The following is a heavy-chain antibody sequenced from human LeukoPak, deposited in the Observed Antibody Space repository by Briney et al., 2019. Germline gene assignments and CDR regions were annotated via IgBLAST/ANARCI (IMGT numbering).Heavy chain of an antibody. J-gene: IGHJ3*02. Sequence: SGTLSLTCAVSGGSITSINWWNWVRQPPGKGLEWIRETHHSGNTNYNPSLKSRVTISVDRSKNQFSLELTSVTAADTAMYYCTTFSVVVLSPYDAFDIWGQGTMVTVSS. V-gene: IGHV4-4*02. CDR2: THHSGNT. CDR3: TTFSVVVLSPYDAFDI. CDR1: GGSITSINW. D-gene: IGHD5/OR15-5a*01.